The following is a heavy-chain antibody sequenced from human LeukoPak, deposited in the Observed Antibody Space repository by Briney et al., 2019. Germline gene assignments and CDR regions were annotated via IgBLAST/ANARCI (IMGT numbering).Heavy chain of an antibody. CDR3: TTDLDY. CDR1: GFIFTDVW. CDR2: IKSKSDGGTI. Sequence: PGGSLRLSCAGAGFIFTDVWMSWVRQAPGKGLEWVGRIKSKSDGGTIDYAAPVKGRITVSRDDSRRTLSLELNNLKTEDTGVYYCTTDLDYWGQGTLVTVSS. V-gene: IGHV3-15*01. J-gene: IGHJ4*02.